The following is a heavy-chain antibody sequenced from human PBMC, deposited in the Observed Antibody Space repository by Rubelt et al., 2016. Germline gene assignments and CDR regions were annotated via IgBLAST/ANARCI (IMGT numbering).Heavy chain of an antibody. J-gene: IGHJ4*02. CDR2: INHTGGT. CDR3: AWSNYEPYLDS. D-gene: IGHD3-10*01. V-gene: IGHV4-34*01. CDR1: GGSFSGYY. Sequence: QVQLQQWGAGLLKPSETLSLTCAVYGGSFSGYYCNWIRQSPGKGLEWIGEINHTGGTNYNPSLKSRVTISVASSKNQFSLRLNSVTAADTAIYYCAWSNYEPYLDSWGQGTLVTVSS.